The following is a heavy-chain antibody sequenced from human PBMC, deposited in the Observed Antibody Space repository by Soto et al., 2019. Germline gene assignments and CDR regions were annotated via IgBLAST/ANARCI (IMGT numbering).Heavy chain of an antibody. V-gene: IGHV3-48*02. Sequence: EVQLVESGGGLAQPGGSLRLSCAASGFTFSSYSMNWVRQAPGKGLEWVSYISSSSSTIYYADSVKGRFTISRDNAKNSLYLQMNSLRDEDTAVYYCARESPGYCSGGSCYGYYYYYYGMDVWGQGTTVTVSS. CDR1: GFTFSSYS. CDR2: ISSSSSTI. D-gene: IGHD2-15*01. CDR3: ARESPGYCSGGSCYGYYYYYYGMDV. J-gene: IGHJ6*02.